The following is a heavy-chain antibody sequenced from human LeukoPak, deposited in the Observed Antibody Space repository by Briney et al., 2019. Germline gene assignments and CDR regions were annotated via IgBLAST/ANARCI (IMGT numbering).Heavy chain of an antibody. CDR3: ARQGLNGYSSGWYGDYYYGMDV. CDR1: GGSISSYY. J-gene: IGHJ6*02. Sequence: SETLPLTCTVSGGSISSYYWSWIRQPPGKGLEWIGYIYYSGSTNYNPSLKSRVTILVDTSKNQFSLKLSSVTAADTAVYYCARQGLNGYSSGWYGDYYYGMDVWGQGTTVTVSS. CDR2: IYYSGST. D-gene: IGHD6-19*01. V-gene: IGHV4-59*08.